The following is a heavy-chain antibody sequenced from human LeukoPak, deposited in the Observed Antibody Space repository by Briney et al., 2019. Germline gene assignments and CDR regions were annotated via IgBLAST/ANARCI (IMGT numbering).Heavy chain of an antibody. D-gene: IGHD1-26*01. J-gene: IGHJ6*02. CDR3: ARDGRFIVADYYYGMDV. V-gene: IGHV1-69*05. CDR2: IIPIFGTA. Sequence: ASVKVSCKASGGTFSSYAISWVRQAPGQGLEWMGGIIPIFGTANYAQKFQGRVTITRDTPASTAYMELSSLRSEDTAVYYCARDGRFIVADYYYGMDVWGQGPRSPSP. CDR1: GGTFSSYA.